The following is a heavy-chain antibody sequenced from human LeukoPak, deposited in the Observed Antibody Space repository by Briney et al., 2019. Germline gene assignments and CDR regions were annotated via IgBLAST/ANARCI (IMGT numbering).Heavy chain of an antibody. J-gene: IGHJ4*02. CDR2: IFISGGT. CDR1: GDSITSGSYY. CDR3: AREVPYDSSRYYQPFDY. V-gene: IGHV4-61*02. D-gene: IGHD3-22*01. Sequence: SETLSLTCTVSGDSITSGSYYWSWIRQPAGKGLEWIGRIFISGGTNYNPSLRSRVTMSLDTSKNQFSLKLYSVTAADTAVYYCAREVPYDSSRYYQPFDYWGQGTLVTVSS.